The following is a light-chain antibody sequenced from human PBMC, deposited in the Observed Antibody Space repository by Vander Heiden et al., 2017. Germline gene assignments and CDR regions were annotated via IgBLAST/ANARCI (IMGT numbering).Light chain of an antibody. CDR1: QTVSSN. Sequence: EILMTQSPATLSVSPGERVTLSCRASQTVSSNLAWYQQRPGKAPKLLIYGASARDTGVPARFSGSGSETEFTLTISSLQSEDFAVYYCQQYYSWPRTFGQGTKVEIK. V-gene: IGKV3-15*01. J-gene: IGKJ1*01. CDR2: GAS. CDR3: QQYYSWPRT.